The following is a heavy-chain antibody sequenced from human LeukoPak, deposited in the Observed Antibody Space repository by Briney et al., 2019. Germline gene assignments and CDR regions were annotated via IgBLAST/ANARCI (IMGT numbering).Heavy chain of an antibody. V-gene: IGHV3-30-3*01. J-gene: IGHJ3*02. CDR2: ISYDGSNK. D-gene: IGHD6-19*01. Sequence: GRSLRLSCAASGLTFSSYAMHWVRQAPGKGLEWVAVISYDGSNKYYADSVKGRFTISRDNSKNTLYLQMNSLRAEDTAVYYCARESSIAVAGKGPDAFDIWGQGTMVTVSS. CDR1: GLTFSSYA. CDR3: ARESSIAVAGKGPDAFDI.